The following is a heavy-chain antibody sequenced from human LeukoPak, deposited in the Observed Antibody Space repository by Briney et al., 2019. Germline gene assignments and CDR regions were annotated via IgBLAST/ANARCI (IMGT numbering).Heavy chain of an antibody. CDR1: GYTFTSYG. J-gene: IGHJ3*02. CDR2: ISAYNGNT. D-gene: IGHD2-2*01. V-gene: IGHV1-18*01. Sequence: ASVKVSCKASGYTFTSYGISWVRQAPGQGLEWMGWISAYNGNTNYAQKLQGRVTMTTDTSTSTAYMELRSLRSDDTAVYYCARERKDRDIVVVPAAYDAFDIWGQGTMVTVSS. CDR3: ARERKDRDIVVVPAAYDAFDI.